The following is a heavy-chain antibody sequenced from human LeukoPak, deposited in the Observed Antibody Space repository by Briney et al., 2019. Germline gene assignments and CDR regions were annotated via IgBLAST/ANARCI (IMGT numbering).Heavy chain of an antibody. CDR2: ISSSGSTI. D-gene: IGHD3-10*02. J-gene: IGHJ6*04. V-gene: IGHV3-48*03. Sequence: GGSLRLSCTASGFTFGDYSMNWVRQAPGKGLEWVSYISSSGSTIYCADSVKGRFTISRANAKNSLYLQMNSLRAEDTAVYYCAELGITMIGGVWGKGTTVTISS. CDR3: AELGITMIGGV. CDR1: GFTFGDYS.